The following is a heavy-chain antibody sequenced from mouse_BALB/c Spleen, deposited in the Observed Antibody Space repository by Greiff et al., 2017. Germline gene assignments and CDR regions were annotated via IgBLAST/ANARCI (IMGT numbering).Heavy chain of an antibody. Sequence: QVQLQQSGAELVRPGASVTLSCKASGYTFTDYEMHWVKQTPVHGLEWIGAIDPETGGTAYNQKFKGKATLTADKSSSTAYMELRSLTSEDSAVYYGTPVNYYGSSYYFDYWGQGTTLTVAS. D-gene: IGHD1-1*01. CDR1: GYTFTDYE. J-gene: IGHJ2*01. CDR2: IDPETGGT. CDR3: TPVNYYGSSYYFDY. V-gene: IGHV1-15*01.